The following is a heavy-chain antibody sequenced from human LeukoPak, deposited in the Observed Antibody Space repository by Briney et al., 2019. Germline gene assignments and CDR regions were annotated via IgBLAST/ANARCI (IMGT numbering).Heavy chain of an antibody. Sequence: GGSLRLSCAASGFTFSSYGMHWVRRAPGKGLEWVAVISYDGSNKYYADSVKGRFTISRDNSKNTLYLQMNSLRAEDTAVYYCAKDTKYYYYWGQGTLVTVSS. CDR3: AKDTKYYYY. CDR1: GFTFSSYG. CDR2: ISYDGSNK. D-gene: IGHD3-10*01. V-gene: IGHV3-30*18. J-gene: IGHJ4*02.